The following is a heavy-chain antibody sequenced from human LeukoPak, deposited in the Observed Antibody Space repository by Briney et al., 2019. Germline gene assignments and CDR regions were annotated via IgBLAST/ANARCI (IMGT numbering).Heavy chain of an antibody. Sequence: SETLSLTCTVSGGSTSSYYWTWIRQPPGERLEWIGYIYNNRSTNYNPALNSRVTISADASKNQFSLKLNSVTAADTAVYYCARRNVLTEGEAFDVWGQGTMVTVSS. CDR3: ARRNVLTEGEAFDV. CDR2: IYNNRST. V-gene: IGHV4-59*08. D-gene: IGHD3-9*01. CDR1: GGSTSSYY. J-gene: IGHJ3*01.